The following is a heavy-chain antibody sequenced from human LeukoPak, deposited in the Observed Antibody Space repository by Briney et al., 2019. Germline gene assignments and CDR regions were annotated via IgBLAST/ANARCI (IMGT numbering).Heavy chain of an antibody. D-gene: IGHD1-20*01. CDR3: AKDRDNWSSYYMDV. J-gene: IGHJ6*03. CDR2: IPYDGNNK. CDR1: GFTFSSYA. Sequence: TGGSLRLSCAASGFTFSSYAMHWVRQAPGKGLEWVAVIPYDGNNKYYADSVKGRFTISRDNSKNTLYLQMNSLRAEDTAVYFCAKDRDNWSSYYMDVWGKGTTVTVSS. V-gene: IGHV3-30*04.